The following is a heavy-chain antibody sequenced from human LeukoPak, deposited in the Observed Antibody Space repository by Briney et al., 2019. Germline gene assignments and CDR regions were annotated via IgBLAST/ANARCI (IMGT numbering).Heavy chain of an antibody. CDR1: GYTFTSYY. J-gene: IGHJ5*02. CDR2: INPSGGST. CDR3: ARAGTMVRGVILNWFDP. D-gene: IGHD3-10*01. V-gene: IGHV1-46*01. Sequence: ASVKVSCKASGYTFTSYYMHWVRQTPGQGLEWMGIINPSGGSTSYAQKFQGRVTMTRDTSTSTVYMELSSLRSEDTAVYYGARAGTMVRGVILNWFDPWGQGTLVPLSS.